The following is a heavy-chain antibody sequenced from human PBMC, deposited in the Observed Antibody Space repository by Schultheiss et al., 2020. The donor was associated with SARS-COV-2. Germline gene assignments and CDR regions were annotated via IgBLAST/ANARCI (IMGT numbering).Heavy chain of an antibody. CDR1: GGTFSSYA. CDR3: ARGAKDYSLYYYGMDV. J-gene: IGHJ6*02. D-gene: IGHD4-11*01. Sequence: ASVKVSCKASGGTFSSYAISWVRQAPGQGLEWMGVINPSSGGPHYAQKFQDRVTMTTDTSTSTAYMELRSLRSDDTAVYYCARGAKDYSLYYYGMDVWGQGTTVTVSS. CDR2: INPSSGGP. V-gene: IGHV1-18*01.